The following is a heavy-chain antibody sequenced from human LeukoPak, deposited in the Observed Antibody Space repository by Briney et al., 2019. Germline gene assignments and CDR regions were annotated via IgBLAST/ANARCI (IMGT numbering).Heavy chain of an antibody. J-gene: IGHJ6*03. CDR1: GGSFSGYY. D-gene: IGHD6-13*01. Sequence: SETLSLTCAVYGGSFSGYYWSWIRQPPGKGLEWIGEINHSGSTNYNPSLKSRVTISVDTSKNQFSLKLSSVTAADTAVYYCARQRSSSWYGRRYYYYMDVWGKGTTVTISS. V-gene: IGHV4-34*01. CDR2: INHSGST. CDR3: ARQRSSSWYGRRYYYYMDV.